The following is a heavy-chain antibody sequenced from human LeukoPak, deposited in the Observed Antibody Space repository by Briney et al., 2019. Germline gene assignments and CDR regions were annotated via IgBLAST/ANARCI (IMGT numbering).Heavy chain of an antibody. CDR1: GFTFSSYG. D-gene: IGHD6-19*01. CDR2: IRYDGSNK. V-gene: IGHV3-30*02. J-gene: IGHJ5*02. CDR3: AKASRIAVAGDWFDP. Sequence: PGGSLRLSCAASGFTFSSYGMHWVRQAPGKGLEWVAFIRYDGSNKYYADSVKGRFTISRDNSKNTLYLQMNSLRAEDTAVYYCAKASRIAVAGDWFDPWGQGTLVTVSS.